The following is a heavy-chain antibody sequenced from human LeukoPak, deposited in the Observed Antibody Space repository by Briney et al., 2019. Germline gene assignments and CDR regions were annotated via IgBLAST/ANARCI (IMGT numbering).Heavy chain of an antibody. CDR1: GYTFTSYG. V-gene: IGHV1-18*01. D-gene: IGHD3-22*01. CDR3: ARGRYYYECSGGGYFDY. CDR2: ISAYNGNT. Sequence: ASVKVSCKASGYTFTSYGISWVRQAPGQGLEWMGWISAYNGNTNYAQKLQGRVTMTTDTSTSTAYMELRRLRSDDTAVYYCARGRYYYECSGGGYFDYWGQGSLVTVSS. J-gene: IGHJ4*02.